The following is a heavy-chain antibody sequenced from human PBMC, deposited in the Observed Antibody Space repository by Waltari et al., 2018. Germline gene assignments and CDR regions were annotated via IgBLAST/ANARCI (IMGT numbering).Heavy chain of an antibody. Sequence: QVQLVQSGAEVKKPGASVKVSCKASGYTFTGYYMHWVRQAPGQGLEWMGRINPNSGGTNYAQKFQGRVTMTRDTSISTAYMELSRLRSDDTAVYYCARGEAAGPPLQGGYFDLWGRGTLVIVSS. D-gene: IGHD6-13*01. J-gene: IGHJ2*01. CDR1: GYTFTGYY. CDR2: INPNSGGT. CDR3: ARGEAAGPPLQGGYFDL. V-gene: IGHV1-2*06.